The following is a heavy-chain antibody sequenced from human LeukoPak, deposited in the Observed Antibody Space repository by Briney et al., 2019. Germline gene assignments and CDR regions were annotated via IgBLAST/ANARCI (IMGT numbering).Heavy chain of an antibody. J-gene: IGHJ4*02. V-gene: IGHV3-30*04. Sequence: GGSLRLSCAASGFTFSSYAMHWVRQAPGKGLEWVAVISYDGSNKYYADSVKGRFTISRDNSKNTLYLQMNSLRAEDTAVYYCAREPRLSSSSWYYWGQGTLVTVSS. CDR1: GFTFSSYA. CDR3: AREPRLSSSSWYY. D-gene: IGHD6-13*01. CDR2: ISYDGSNK.